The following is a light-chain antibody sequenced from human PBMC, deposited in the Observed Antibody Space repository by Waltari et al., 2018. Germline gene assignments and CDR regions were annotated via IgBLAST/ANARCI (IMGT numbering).Light chain of an antibody. CDR3: YSTANNSPVV. J-gene: IGLJ2*01. V-gene: IGLV3-27*01. Sequence: SYELTQPSSVSVSPGQTARITCSGDILPKNFARWFQQKPGQAPRLVIYNDSERPSGIPGRFSGSSSGTTVTLTISGAQIEDEADYFCYSTANNSPVVFGGGTRLTVL. CDR1: ILPKNF. CDR2: NDS.